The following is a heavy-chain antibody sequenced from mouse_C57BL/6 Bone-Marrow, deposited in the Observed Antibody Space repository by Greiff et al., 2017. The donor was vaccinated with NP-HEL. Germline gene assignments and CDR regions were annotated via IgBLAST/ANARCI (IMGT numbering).Heavy chain of an antibody. CDR3: ARAIMISYAMDY. D-gene: IGHD2-4*01. J-gene: IGHJ4*01. V-gene: IGHV1-69*01. CDR1: GYTFTSYW. Sequence: VQLQQPGAELVMPGASVKLSCKASGYTFTSYWMHWVKQRPGQGLEWIGEIDPSDSYTNYNQKFKGKSTLTVDKSSSTAYMQLSSLTSEDSAVYYCARAIMISYAMDYWGQGTSVTVSS. CDR2: IDPSDSYT.